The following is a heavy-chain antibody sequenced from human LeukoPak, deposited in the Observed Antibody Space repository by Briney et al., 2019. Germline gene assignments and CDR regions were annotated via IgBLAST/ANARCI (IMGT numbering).Heavy chain of an antibody. CDR3: ARSGPGYYGMDV. CDR1: GGAFNTYI. Sequence: GASVKVSCKASGGAFNTYIINWVRQAPGQGLEWMGRIIPMLGIPNFAQRFQGRLSITADKSTTTAYMELGSLTSGDTAIYYCARSGPGYYGMDVWSQGTTVTVSS. D-gene: IGHD5-12*01. V-gene: IGHV1-69*02. CDR2: IIPMLGIP. J-gene: IGHJ6*02.